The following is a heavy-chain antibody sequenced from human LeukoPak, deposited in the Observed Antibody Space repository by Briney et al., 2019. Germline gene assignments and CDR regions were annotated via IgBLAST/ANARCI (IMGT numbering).Heavy chain of an antibody. CDR2: IYYSGST. J-gene: IGHJ5*02. CDR1: GGSISSYY. CDR3: ARDRHSSSARFDP. V-gene: IGHV4-59*01. D-gene: IGHD6-13*01. Sequence: SETLSLTCTVSGGSISSYYWSWIRQPPGKGLEWIGYIYYSGSTNYNPSLKSRVTISVDTSKNQFSLKLSSVTAEDTAVYYCARDRHSSSARFDPWGQGTLVTVSS.